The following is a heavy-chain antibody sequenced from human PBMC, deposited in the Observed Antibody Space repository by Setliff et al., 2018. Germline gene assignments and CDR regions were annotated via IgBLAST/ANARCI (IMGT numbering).Heavy chain of an antibody. CDR2: ITIYNGNT. D-gene: IGHD4-17*01. CDR1: GYTFTSYG. J-gene: IGHJ1*01. CDR3: VRDAGWQYDDYAGVYFPH. Sequence: ASVKVSCKSSGYTFTSYGISWVRQVPGQGLEWMGWITIYNGNTNYAQKFQDRVSMTTDTSTSTAYMELRSLRSDDTAVYYCVRDAGWQYDDYAGVYFPHWGQGTLVTVSS. V-gene: IGHV1-18*01.